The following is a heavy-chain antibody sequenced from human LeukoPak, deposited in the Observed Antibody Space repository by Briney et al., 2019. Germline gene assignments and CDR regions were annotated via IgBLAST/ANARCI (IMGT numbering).Heavy chain of an antibody. CDR1: GFTFSRYS. CDR2: ISGTGSYK. D-gene: IGHD3-10*01. J-gene: IGHJ4*02. V-gene: IGHV3-21*01. CDR3: AKGGHSGSYSTLDY. Sequence: GGSLRLSCAASGFTFSRYSMNWVRQAPGKGLEWVSSISGTGSYKYYADSVKGRFTISRDNAKNSLYLQMNSLRAEDTAVYYCAKGGHSGSYSTLDYWGQGTLVTVSS.